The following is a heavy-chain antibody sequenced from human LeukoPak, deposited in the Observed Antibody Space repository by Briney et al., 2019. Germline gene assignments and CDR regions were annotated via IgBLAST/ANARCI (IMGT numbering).Heavy chain of an antibody. CDR1: GGSISSGSFY. Sequence: TSQTLSLTCTVSGGSISSGSFYWSWIRQPAGKGLEWIGRIYTSGGTNYNPSLKSRVTISLDTSKNQFSLELSSVTAADTAVYYCARGRGSGWYSFSFDYWGQGTLVTVSS. D-gene: IGHD6-19*01. J-gene: IGHJ4*02. CDR3: ARGRGSGWYSFSFDY. V-gene: IGHV4-61*02. CDR2: IYTSGGT.